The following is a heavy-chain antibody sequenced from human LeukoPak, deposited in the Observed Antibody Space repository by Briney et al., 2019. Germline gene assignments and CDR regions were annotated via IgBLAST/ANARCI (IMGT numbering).Heavy chain of an antibody. CDR2: IHHTGNT. CDR3: ARDGLVDWIARYDLYYYMDV. D-gene: IGHD2-2*01. CDR1: GYSISSGYY. V-gene: IGHV4-38-2*02. Sequence: SETLSLTCTVSGYSISSGYYWGWIRQSPGKGLEWIGSIHHTGNTCYNPSLKSRVTMSVDTSKNQFSLKLSSVTAADTAVYYCARDGLVDWIARYDLYYYMDVWGKGTTVTVSS. J-gene: IGHJ6*03.